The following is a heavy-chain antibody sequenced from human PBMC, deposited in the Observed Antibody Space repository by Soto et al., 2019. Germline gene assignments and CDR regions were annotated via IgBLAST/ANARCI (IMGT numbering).Heavy chain of an antibody. V-gene: IGHV4-59*08. CDR2: IYYGETT. CDR3: ARHLYYDISPGYLRPYHYYGMDV. D-gene: IGHD3-9*01. CDR1: GGSFSPNY. Sequence: SETLSLTCTVSGGSFSPNYWGWFRQPPGKGLEWVGCIYYGETTSYNPSLRSRVTISVDTSKNQFSLKLTSVTAADTAVYYCARHLYYDISPGYLRPYHYYGMDVWGQGTTVTVSS. J-gene: IGHJ6*02.